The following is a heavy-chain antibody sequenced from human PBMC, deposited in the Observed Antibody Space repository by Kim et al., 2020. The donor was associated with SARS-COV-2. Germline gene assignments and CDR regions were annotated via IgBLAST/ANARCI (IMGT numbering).Heavy chain of an antibody. Sequence: ASVKVSCKASGYTFTSYAMNWVRQAPGQGLEWMGWINTNTGNPTYAQGFTGRFVFSLDTSVSTAYLQISSLKAEDTAVYYCARGIRIAAKRYPSWFDPWGQGTLVTVSS. D-gene: IGHD6-6*01. J-gene: IGHJ5*02. V-gene: IGHV7-4-1*02. CDR1: GYTFTSYA. CDR2: INTNTGNP. CDR3: ARGIRIAAKRYPSWFDP.